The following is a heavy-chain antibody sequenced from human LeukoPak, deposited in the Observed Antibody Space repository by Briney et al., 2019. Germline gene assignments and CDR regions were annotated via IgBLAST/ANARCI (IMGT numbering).Heavy chain of an antibody. J-gene: IGHJ4*02. CDR2: ISGRGDST. Sequence: GGSLRLSCAASGFTFSTYAMSWVRQAPGKGLEWVSAISGRGDSTYYADSVKGRFTISRDYSKNTLYLQMNSLRAEDTAVYYCAKDGSSSSTYYFYFDYWGQGILVTVSS. D-gene: IGHD3-22*01. V-gene: IGHV3-23*01. CDR1: GFTFSTYA. CDR3: AKDGSSSSTYYFYFDY.